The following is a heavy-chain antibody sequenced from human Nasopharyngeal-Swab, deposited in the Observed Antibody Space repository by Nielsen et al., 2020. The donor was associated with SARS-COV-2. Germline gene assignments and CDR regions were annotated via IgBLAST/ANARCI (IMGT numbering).Heavy chain of an antibody. J-gene: IGHJ4*02. Sequence: GESLRLSCAASGFTFSSYGMHWVRQAPGKGLEWVAVISYDGSNKYYADSVKGRFTISRDNSKNTLYLQMNSLRAEDTAVYYCALAVYDYIDYWGQGTLVTVSS. V-gene: IGHV3-30*03. CDR1: GFTFSSYG. CDR2: ISYDGSNK. CDR3: ALAVYDYIDY. D-gene: IGHD5/OR15-5a*01.